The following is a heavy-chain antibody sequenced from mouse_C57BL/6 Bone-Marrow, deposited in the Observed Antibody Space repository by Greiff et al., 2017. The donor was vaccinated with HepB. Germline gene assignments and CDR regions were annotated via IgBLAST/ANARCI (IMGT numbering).Heavy chain of an antibody. V-gene: IGHV1-82*01. Sequence: QVQLQQSGPELVKPGASVKISCKASGYAFSSSWMNWVKQRPGKGLEWIGRIYPGDGDTNYNGKFKGKATLTADKSSSTAYMQLSSLTSEDSAVYFCAREGYDYDPAWFAYWGQGTLVTVSA. J-gene: IGHJ3*01. CDR2: IYPGDGDT. CDR1: GYAFSSSW. CDR3: AREGYDYDPAWFAY. D-gene: IGHD2-4*01.